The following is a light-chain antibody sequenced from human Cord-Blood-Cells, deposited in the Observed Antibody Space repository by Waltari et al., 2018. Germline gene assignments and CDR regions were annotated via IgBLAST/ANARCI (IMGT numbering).Light chain of an antibody. CDR3: MQALQTPFT. CDR2: LGS. J-gene: IGKJ3*01. Sequence: IVMTQSPLSLPVTPGEPASISCRSSQSLLHSNGYNYLDGYLQKTGQSPQLLIYLGSNRASGVPDRFSGSGSGTDFTLKISRVEAEDVGVYYCMQALQTPFTFGPGTKVDIK. CDR1: QSLLHSNGYNY. V-gene: IGKV2-28*01.